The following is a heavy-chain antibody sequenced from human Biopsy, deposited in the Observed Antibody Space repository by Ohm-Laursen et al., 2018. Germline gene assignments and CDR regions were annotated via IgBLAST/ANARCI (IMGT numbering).Heavy chain of an antibody. CDR1: GGSFNGYF. CDR3: ARVPLPGIGAAYQGRFLYGMDV. CDR2: ITQSGST. D-gene: IGHD6-13*01. J-gene: IGHJ6*02. Sequence: PPGTLSLTCAVYGGSFNGYFWSWIRQPPGKGLEWIGDITQSGSTNYSPSLKSRVTISVDTAKKQFSLSLRSATAADTAVYYCARVPLPGIGAAYQGRFLYGMDVWGQGTTVSVSS. V-gene: IGHV4-34*01.